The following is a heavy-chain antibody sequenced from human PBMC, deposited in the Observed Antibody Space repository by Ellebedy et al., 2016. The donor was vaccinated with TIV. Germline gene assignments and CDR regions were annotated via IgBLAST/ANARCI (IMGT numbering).Heavy chain of an antibody. V-gene: IGHV4-59*01. Sequence: MPSETLSLTCAVYGGSFSGYYWSWIRQPPGKGLEWIGYIYYSGSTNYNPSLKSRVTISVDTSKNQFSLKLSSVTAADTAVYYCARDTDCSGGSCGGFDPWGQGTLVTVSS. J-gene: IGHJ5*02. CDR2: IYYSGST. CDR3: ARDTDCSGGSCGGFDP. CDR1: GGSFSGYY. D-gene: IGHD2-15*01.